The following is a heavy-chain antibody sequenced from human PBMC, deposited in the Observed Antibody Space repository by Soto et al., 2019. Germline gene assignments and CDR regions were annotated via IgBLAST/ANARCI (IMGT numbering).Heavy chain of an antibody. Sequence: SETLSLTCTVSGDSISTFYWSWIRQPPGKGLEWIGYIYYTGSTNYNPSLKSRVTMSVDTSKKQFSLKLTSVTAADTAVYYCARQRGNYFDYWGQGSLVTGLL. D-gene: IGHD3-10*01. J-gene: IGHJ4*02. V-gene: IGHV4-59*01. CDR1: GDSISTFY. CDR2: IYYTGST. CDR3: ARQRGNYFDY.